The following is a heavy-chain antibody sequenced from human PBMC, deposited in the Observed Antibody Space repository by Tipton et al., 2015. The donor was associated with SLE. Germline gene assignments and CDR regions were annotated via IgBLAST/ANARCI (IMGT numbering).Heavy chain of an antibody. Sequence: TLSLTCAVSGGSVTTYYWSWVRQPPGKGLEWLGFVYHSGTTGYNPSLSNRLTLSLDTSRNHFSLKLTSVTAADTAVYYCARGPLVAYYYGSGSYYNPPHYLDYWGQGTLVTVSS. J-gene: IGHJ4*02. D-gene: IGHD3-10*01. CDR1: GGSVTTYY. CDR2: VYHSGTT. CDR3: ARGPLVAYYYGSGSYYNPPHYLDY. V-gene: IGHV4-59*02.